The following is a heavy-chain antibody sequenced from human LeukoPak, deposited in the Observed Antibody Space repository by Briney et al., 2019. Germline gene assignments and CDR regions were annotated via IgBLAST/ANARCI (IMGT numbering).Heavy chain of an antibody. V-gene: IGHV4-59*01. CDR2: IYYSGST. Sequence: SETLSLTCTVSGGSISSYYWSWIRQPPGKGLEWIGYIYYSGSTNYNPSLKSRVTISVDTSKNQFSLKLSSVTAADTAVYYCARVVAAAAYLDYWGQGTLVTVSS. CDR3: ARVVAAAAYLDY. D-gene: IGHD6-13*01. J-gene: IGHJ4*02. CDR1: GGSISSYY.